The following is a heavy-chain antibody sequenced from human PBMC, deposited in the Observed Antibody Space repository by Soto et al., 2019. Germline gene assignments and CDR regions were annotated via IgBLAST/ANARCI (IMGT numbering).Heavy chain of an antibody. CDR1: GGSISSGGYY. D-gene: IGHD3-10*01. V-gene: IGHV4-31*03. CDR2: IYYSGST. J-gene: IGHJ5*02. CDR3: AREWGWFGELHNWFDP. Sequence: QVQLQESGPGLVKPSQTLSLTCTVSGGSISSGGYYWSWIRQHPGKGLEWIGYIYYSGSTYYNPSLKSRVTISVDTSKNQFSLKLSSVPAADTAVYYCAREWGWFGELHNWFDPWGQGTLVTVSS.